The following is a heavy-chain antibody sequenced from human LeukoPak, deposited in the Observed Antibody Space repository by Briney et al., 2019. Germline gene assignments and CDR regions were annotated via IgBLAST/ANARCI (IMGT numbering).Heavy chain of an antibody. CDR2: IYTSGST. CDR3: ARSIAAAGTGAFDI. Sequence: SETLSFTCTVSGDSISNYYWSWLRQPAGKGLEGVGRIYTSGSTNYNLSLKSRVTMSVDTSKNQFALKLSSVTAADTAVYYCARSIAAAGTGAFDIWGQGTMVTVSS. CDR1: GDSISNYY. V-gene: IGHV4-4*07. D-gene: IGHD6-13*01. J-gene: IGHJ3*02.